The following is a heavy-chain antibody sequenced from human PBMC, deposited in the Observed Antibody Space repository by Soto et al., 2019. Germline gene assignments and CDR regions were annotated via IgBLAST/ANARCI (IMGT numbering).Heavy chain of an antibody. Sequence: PSQTLSLTCAISGDSVSSNSAAWNWIRQSPSRGLEWLGRTYYRSKWYNDYAVSVKSRITINPDTSKNQFSLQLNSVTPEDTAVYYCARGRYSSSSGESYYFDYWGQGTLVTVSS. J-gene: IGHJ4*02. CDR3: ARGRYSSSSGESYYFDY. D-gene: IGHD6-13*01. CDR1: GDSVSSNSAA. V-gene: IGHV6-1*01. CDR2: TYYRSKWYN.